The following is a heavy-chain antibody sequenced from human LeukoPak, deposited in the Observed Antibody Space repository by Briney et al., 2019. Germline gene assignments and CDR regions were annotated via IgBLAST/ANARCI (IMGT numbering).Heavy chain of an antibody. J-gene: IGHJ4*02. D-gene: IGHD3-9*01. CDR2: INQDGSEK. Sequence: PGGSLRLSCAASGFTFSSYRMSWVRQAPGKGLEWVANINQDGSEKDYVDSVKGRFTISRDNAKNSHYLQMNSLRAEDTAVYYCAREVNDILTGYYIQYFDYWGQGTLVTVSS. V-gene: IGHV3-7*01. CDR3: AREVNDILTGYYIQYFDY. CDR1: GFTFSSYR.